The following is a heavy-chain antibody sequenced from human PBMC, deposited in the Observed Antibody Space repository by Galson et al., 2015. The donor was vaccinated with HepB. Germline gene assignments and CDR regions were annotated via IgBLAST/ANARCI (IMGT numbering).Heavy chain of an antibody. CDR2: ISYDGSNK. Sequence: SLRLSCAASGFTFSSYAMHWVRQAPGKGLEWVAVISYDGSNKYYADSVKGRFTISRDNSKNTLYLQMNSLRAEDTAVYYCARDLDYGSGSPYYYYGMDVWGQGTTVTVSS. V-gene: IGHV3-30*04. D-gene: IGHD3-10*01. J-gene: IGHJ6*02. CDR1: GFTFSSYA. CDR3: ARDLDYGSGSPYYYYGMDV.